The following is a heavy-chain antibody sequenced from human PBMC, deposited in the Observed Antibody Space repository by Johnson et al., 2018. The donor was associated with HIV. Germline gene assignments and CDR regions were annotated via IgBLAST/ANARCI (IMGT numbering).Heavy chain of an antibody. Sequence: QVQLVESGGGVVQPGRSLRLSCAASGFTFSSYDMHWVRQAPGKGLEWVAVISYDGSNKYYADSVKGRFTISRDNSKNTLYLQMNSLRAEATAVYYCAKDRGGNYLDAFDIWGQGTMVTVSS. CDR1: GFTFSSYD. CDR2: ISYDGSNK. J-gene: IGHJ3*02. D-gene: IGHD1-26*01. CDR3: AKDRGGNYLDAFDI. V-gene: IGHV3-30*18.